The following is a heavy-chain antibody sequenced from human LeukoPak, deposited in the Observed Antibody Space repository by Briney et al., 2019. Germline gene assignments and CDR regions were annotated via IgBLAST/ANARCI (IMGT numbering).Heavy chain of an antibody. CDR2: INPRDGGT. Sequence: GASVKVSCKGSGYTFTDYYLHWVRQAPGQGLEWVGYINPRDGGTSSPQNFRGRVTMTTDASSSIAYMELSRLTSDDTAIYYCAREGNGLLSKDLDYWGQGTLVTVSS. CDR1: GYTFTDYY. D-gene: IGHD2-15*01. V-gene: IGHV1-2*02. J-gene: IGHJ4*02. CDR3: AREGNGLLSKDLDY.